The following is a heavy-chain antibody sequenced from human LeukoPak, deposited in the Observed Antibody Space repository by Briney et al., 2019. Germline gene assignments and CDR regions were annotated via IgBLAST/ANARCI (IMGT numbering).Heavy chain of an antibody. CDR3: ARHYGSGD. V-gene: IGHV4-34*01. J-gene: IGHJ4*02. Sequence: SETLSLTCAVYGGSFSGYYWSWIRQPPGKGLEWIGEINHSGSTNYNPSLKSRVTISVDTSKNQFSLKLSAVTAADTAVYYCARHYGSGDWGQGTLVTVSS. D-gene: IGHD3-10*01. CDR2: INHSGST. CDR1: GGSFSGYY.